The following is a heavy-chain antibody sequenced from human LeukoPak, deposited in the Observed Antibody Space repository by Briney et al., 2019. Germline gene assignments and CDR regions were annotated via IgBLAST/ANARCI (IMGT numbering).Heavy chain of an antibody. CDR3: ARRYSGSYYPEYFDY. V-gene: IGHV5-51*01. J-gene: IGHJ4*02. Sequence: GESLKVSFKGSGYGVTSYWVGGVRQMPGKSLEWMGIIWPGDSDTRYSPSFQGQVTISADKSNSTAYLQWSSLKASDTAMYYCARRYSGSYYPEYFDYWGQGTLVTVSS. CDR1: GYGVTSYW. CDR2: IWPGDSDT. D-gene: IGHD1-26*01.